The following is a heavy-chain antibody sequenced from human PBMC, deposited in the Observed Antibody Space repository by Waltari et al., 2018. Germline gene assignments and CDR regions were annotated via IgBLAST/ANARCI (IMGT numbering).Heavy chain of an antibody. CDR3: VLYGSSFLGDC. D-gene: IGHD6-13*01. Sequence: EVQLVESGGGLVQPGGSLRLSCAASGFIFSSYWMHWVRQAPGKGLVSVSHINRDEGSTNYVDSVKGRFTISRDNAKNTLYLEMNSLRAEDTAVYYCVLYGSSFLGDCWGQGTLVAVSS. CDR2: INRDEGST. V-gene: IGHV3-74*01. CDR1: GFIFSSYW. J-gene: IGHJ4*02.